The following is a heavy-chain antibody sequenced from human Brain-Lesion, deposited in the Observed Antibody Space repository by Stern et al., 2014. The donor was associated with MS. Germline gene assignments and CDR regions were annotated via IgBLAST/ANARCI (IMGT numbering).Heavy chain of an antibody. CDR1: GYTFSSYE. D-gene: IGHD2-2*01. Sequence: VQLVESGAEVKKTGAAGKGSWKAGGYTFSSYEITWVRQASGHGLEWMGWMNPYSGNTGYAQKFKGRVSMTSDPSISTVYMELTSLTSDDTAVYFCARAVRNQLLSEYWGQGTLVTVSS. CDR3: ARAVRNQLLSEY. J-gene: IGHJ4*02. V-gene: IGHV1-8*01. CDR2: MNPYSGNT.